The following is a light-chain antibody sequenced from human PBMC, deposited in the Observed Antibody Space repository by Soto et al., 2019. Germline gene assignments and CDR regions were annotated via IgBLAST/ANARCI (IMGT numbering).Light chain of an antibody. CDR2: AAS. CDR1: QSISTD. Sequence: DMEMTQSPSSLSASVGDRVTITCRASQSISTDLNWYQHKPGKVPKLLLYAASSLQSGVPTRFSGSGSGTDFTLTINSLQPEDCATYCCQQSYGTQLTFGGGTKSEIK. V-gene: IGKV1-39*01. CDR3: QQSYGTQLT. J-gene: IGKJ4*01.